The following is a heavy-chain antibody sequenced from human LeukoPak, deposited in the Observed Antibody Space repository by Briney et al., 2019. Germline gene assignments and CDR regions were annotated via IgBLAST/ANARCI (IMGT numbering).Heavy chain of an antibody. J-gene: IGHJ4*02. V-gene: IGHV1-8*01. CDR2: MNPNSGNT. Sequence: ASVKVSCKASGYTFTSYDINWVRQATGQGLEWMGWMNPNSGNTGYAQKFQGRVTMTRNTSISTAYMELSSLRSEDTAVYYCAVEGEDGGYSIGGYWGQGTLVTVSS. D-gene: IGHD2-15*01. CDR3: AVEGEDGGYSIGGY. CDR1: GYTFTSYD.